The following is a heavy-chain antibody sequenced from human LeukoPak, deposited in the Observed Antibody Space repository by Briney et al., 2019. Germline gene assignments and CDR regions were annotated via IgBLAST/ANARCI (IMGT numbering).Heavy chain of an antibody. CDR2: ISGSGDST. CDR1: GFTFSSYA. Sequence: GGSLRLSWAASGFTFSSYAMSWVRQAPGKGLEWVSAISGSGDSTYYGDSVKGRFTISRDNSKNTLYLQMNSLRAEDTAVYYWAKTRPLDSSSWSHGDYWGQGTLVNVSS. CDR3: AKTRPLDSSSWSHGDY. V-gene: IGHV3-23*01. D-gene: IGHD6-13*01. J-gene: IGHJ4*02.